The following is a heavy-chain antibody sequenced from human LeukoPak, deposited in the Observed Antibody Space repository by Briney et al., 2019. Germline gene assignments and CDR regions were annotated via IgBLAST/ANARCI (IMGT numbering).Heavy chain of an antibody. V-gene: IGHV3-30*04. J-gene: IGHJ4*02. Sequence: AGGSLRLSCAASGFTFSSYAMHWVRQAPGKGLEWVAVISYDGSNIYYADSVKGRFTISRDNSKNTLYLQMNSLRAEDTAVYYCARADRGYDYDSSGYYTYWGQGTLVTVSS. CDR1: GFTFSSYA. CDR2: ISYDGSNI. CDR3: ARADRGYDYDSSGYYTY. D-gene: IGHD3-22*01.